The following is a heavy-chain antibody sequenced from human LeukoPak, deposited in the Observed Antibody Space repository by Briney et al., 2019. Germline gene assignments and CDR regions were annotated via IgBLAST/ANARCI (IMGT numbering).Heavy chain of an antibody. V-gene: IGHV4-39*07. J-gene: IGHJ5*01. CDR2: IYYSGST. D-gene: IGHD6-6*01. CDR1: GGSISSSSYY. Sequence: SETLSLTCTVSGGSISSSSYYWGWIRQPPGKGLEWIESIYYSGSTYYNPSLKSRVTISVDTSKNQFFLKLSSVTAADTAVYYCAREEYSWFDSWGQGTLVTVSS. CDR3: AREEYSWFDS.